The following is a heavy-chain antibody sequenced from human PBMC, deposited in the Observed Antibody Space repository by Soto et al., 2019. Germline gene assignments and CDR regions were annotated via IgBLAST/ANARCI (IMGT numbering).Heavy chain of an antibody. CDR2: ISGSGTT. D-gene: IGHD4-17*01. Sequence: PGGSLRLSCAASGFTVSSNYMNWVRQAPGKGLEWVPVISGSGTTFYADSVKGRFTTSRDNSKNTVYLQMNSLKDEDTAVYYCVGTYDDSRSLDFWGQGALVTVSS. V-gene: IGHV3-53*01. CDR1: GFTVSSNY. CDR3: VGTYDDSRSLDF. J-gene: IGHJ4*02.